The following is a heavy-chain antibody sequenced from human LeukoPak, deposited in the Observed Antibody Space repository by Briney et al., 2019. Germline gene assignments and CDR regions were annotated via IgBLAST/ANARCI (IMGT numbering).Heavy chain of an antibody. Sequence: ASAKVSCKASGYTFTSYDINWVRQATGQGLEWMGWMNPNSGNTGYAQKFQGRVTMTRNTSISTAYMELSSLRSEDTAVYYCARGPNYDFWSGYAIDYWGQGTLVTVSS. D-gene: IGHD3-3*01. CDR1: GYTFTSYD. J-gene: IGHJ4*02. CDR2: MNPNSGNT. V-gene: IGHV1-8*01. CDR3: ARGPNYDFWSGYAIDY.